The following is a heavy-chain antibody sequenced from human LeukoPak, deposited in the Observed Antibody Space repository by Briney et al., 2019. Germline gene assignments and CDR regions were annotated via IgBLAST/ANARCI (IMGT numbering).Heavy chain of an antibody. D-gene: IGHD3-10*01. Sequence: SETLSLTCAVYGGSFSGYYWSWIRQPPGKGLEWIGEINHSGSTNYNPSLKSRVTITVDTSKNQFSLKLSSVTAADTAVYYCAREVRALFDYWGQGTLVTVSS. CDR3: AREVRALFDY. CDR1: GGSFSGYY. CDR2: INHSGST. V-gene: IGHV4-34*01. J-gene: IGHJ4*02.